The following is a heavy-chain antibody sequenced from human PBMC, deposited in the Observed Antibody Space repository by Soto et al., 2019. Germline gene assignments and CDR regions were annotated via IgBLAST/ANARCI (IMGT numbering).Heavy chain of an antibody. Sequence: QVQLVQSGAEVKKPGSSVKVSCKTSGGTFSDYTLSWVRQAPGQGLEWMGRIIPRLDTANSASRFQGRVRIAADESTSTVYMTLSSLTSEDTAIYFCASRSCTTTRCPLEFEFWGQGTLVTVSS. D-gene: IGHD2-8*01. CDR1: GGTFSDYT. J-gene: IGHJ4*02. V-gene: IGHV1-69*08. CDR2: IIPRLDTA. CDR3: ASRSCTTTRCPLEFEF.